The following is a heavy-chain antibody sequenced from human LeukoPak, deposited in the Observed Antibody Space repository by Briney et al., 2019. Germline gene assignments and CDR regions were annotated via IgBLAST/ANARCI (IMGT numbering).Heavy chain of an antibody. CDR2: IYFSGST. CDR3: ARHVLYTGSYYVFDY. Sequence: SETLSLTCSVSGGSITSSSYYWGWIRQPPGKGLEWIASIYFSGSTYYNPSHKSRVTSSVDTSKNQFSLKLSSVTAADTAVYYCARHVLYTGSYYVFDYWGQGALVTVSS. J-gene: IGHJ4*02. D-gene: IGHD1-26*01. CDR1: GGSITSSSYY. V-gene: IGHV4-39*01.